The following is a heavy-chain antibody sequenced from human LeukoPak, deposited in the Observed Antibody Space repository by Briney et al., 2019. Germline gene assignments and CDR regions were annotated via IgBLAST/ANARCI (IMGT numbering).Heavy chain of an antibody. J-gene: IGHJ4*02. CDR1: GFTFDDYA. D-gene: IGHD6-13*01. Sequence: GGSLRLSCAASGFTFDDYAMHWVRQAPGKGPEWVSLISGDGGSTYYADSVKGRFTISRDNSKNSLYLQMNSLRTEDTALYYCAKASGYSSSWYSSAPYYFDYWGQGTLVTVSS. V-gene: IGHV3-43*02. CDR2: ISGDGGST. CDR3: AKASGYSSSWYSSAPYYFDY.